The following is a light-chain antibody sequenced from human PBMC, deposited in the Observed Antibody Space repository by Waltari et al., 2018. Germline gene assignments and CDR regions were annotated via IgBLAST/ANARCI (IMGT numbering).Light chain of an antibody. J-gene: IGLJ1*01. V-gene: IGLV3-21*02. CDR2: DAS. Sequence: SYVLTQPPSVSVAPGQTARITCGGNNIGSKKVQWYQQKPGQAPVLVAYDASDRPSGIPERFSGSTSGNTATLSISRVEAGDEADYYCQVWDGFSDHVFGTGTKVTVL. CDR1: NIGSKK. CDR3: QVWDGFSDHV.